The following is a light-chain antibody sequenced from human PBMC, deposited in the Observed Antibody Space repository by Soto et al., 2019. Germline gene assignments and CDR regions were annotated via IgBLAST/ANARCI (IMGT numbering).Light chain of an antibody. CDR2: AAS. Sequence: DIQMTQSPPSLSASVGDRVTISCRASQTINNYLNWYQQKPGKAPEVLIYAASSLHSGVPSRFSGSGSGTEFTLTISSVQPEDFATYYCQQNYSPVFSFGPGTKVDL. V-gene: IGKV1-39*01. J-gene: IGKJ3*01. CDR3: QQNYSPVFS. CDR1: QTINNY.